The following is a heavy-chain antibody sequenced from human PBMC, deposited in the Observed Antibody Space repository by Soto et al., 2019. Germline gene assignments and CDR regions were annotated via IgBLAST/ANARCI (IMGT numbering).Heavy chain of an antibody. CDR3: ARLRGGAEIYYYYYYGMDV. J-gene: IGHJ6*02. D-gene: IGHD3-10*01. CDR1: GFTFISYS. V-gene: IGHV3-21*01. Sequence: GGSLRLSFAASGFTFISYSMNWVRQAPGKGLEWVSSISSSSSYIYYADSVRGRFTISRDNAKTSLYLQMNRLRAEDTAGYYCARLRGGAEIYYYYYYGMDVWGQGTTVTVSS. CDR2: ISSSSSYI.